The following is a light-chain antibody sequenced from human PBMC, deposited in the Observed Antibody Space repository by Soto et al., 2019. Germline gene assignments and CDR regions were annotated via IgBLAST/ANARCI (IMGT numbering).Light chain of an antibody. V-gene: IGKV3-20*01. CDR3: HQYGSSPFIT. J-gene: IGKJ5*01. CDR2: AAS. CDR1: QSVSRSY. Sequence: EIALTQSPGTLSLSPGERATLSCRASQSVSRSYLAWYQQKPGLAPRLLIYAASSRATGIPDRFSGSGSGTDSTLTTSTLEPEDFAVYYCHQYGSSPFITFGQATRLEIK.